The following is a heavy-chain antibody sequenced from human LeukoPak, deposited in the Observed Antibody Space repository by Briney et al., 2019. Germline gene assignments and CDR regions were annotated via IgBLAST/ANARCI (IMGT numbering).Heavy chain of an antibody. V-gene: IGHV4-34*01. CDR3: ARAERLLWFGELFWSSWFGP. D-gene: IGHD3-10*01. CDR1: GGSFSGYY. CDR2: INHSGST. Sequence: SETLSLTCAVYGGSFSGYYWSWIRQPPGKGLEWIGEINHSGSTNYNPSLKSRVTISVDTSKNQFSLKLSSVTAADTAVYYCARAERLLWFGELFWSSWFGPWGQGTLVTVSS. J-gene: IGHJ5*02.